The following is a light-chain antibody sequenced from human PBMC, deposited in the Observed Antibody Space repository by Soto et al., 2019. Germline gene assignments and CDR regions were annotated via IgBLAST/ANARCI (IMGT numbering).Light chain of an antibody. CDR2: AGS. CDR3: QQYHSYPLT. V-gene: IGKV1-16*02. Sequence: DIQMTQSPSSLSASVGDTVTITCRASQDIKNYLAWFQQKPGKAPKALIFAGSSLQSGVPSKFIGTGSGTAFTLTISSLQAEDVATSFCQQYHSYPLTFGGGTKVDIK. J-gene: IGKJ4*01. CDR1: QDIKNY.